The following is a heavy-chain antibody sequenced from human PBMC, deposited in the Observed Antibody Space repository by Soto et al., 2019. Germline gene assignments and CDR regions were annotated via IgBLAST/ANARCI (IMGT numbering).Heavy chain of an antibody. CDR2: INHSGST. CDR3: AGRDSNWRYMDV. D-gene: IGHD4-4*01. V-gene: IGHV4-34*01. Sequence: PSETLSLTCAVYGGSFSGYYWSWIRQPPGKGLEWIGEINHSGSTNYNPSLKSRVTISVDTSKNQFSLKLSSVTAADTAVYYCAGRDSNWRYMDVWGKGTTVTVSS. CDR1: GGSFSGYY. J-gene: IGHJ6*03.